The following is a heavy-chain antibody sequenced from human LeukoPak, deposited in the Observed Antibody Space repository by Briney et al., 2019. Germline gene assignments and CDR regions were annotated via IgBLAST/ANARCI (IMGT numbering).Heavy chain of an antibody. CDR3: ARWTGGTLWGYYYYYMDV. J-gene: IGHJ6*03. Sequence: SETLSLTCTVSGHSIINSYYWGWIRQPPGKGLEWIGSIYHTGATYYNPSLKSRVTISVDTSKNQFSLKLSSVTAADTAVYYCARWTGGTLWGYYYYYMDVWGKGTTVTVSS. CDR2: IYHTGAT. D-gene: IGHD7-27*01. V-gene: IGHV4-38-2*02. CDR1: GHSIINSYY.